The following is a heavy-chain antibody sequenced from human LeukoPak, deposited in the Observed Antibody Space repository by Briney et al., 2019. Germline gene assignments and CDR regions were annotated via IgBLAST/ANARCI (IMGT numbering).Heavy chain of an antibody. V-gene: IGHV1-18*01. CDR3: ATERRGYSYGLHDY. D-gene: IGHD5-18*01. CDR1: GYTFTSYG. J-gene: IGHJ4*02. CDR2: ISAYNGST. Sequence: ASVKVSCKASGYTFTSYGISWVRQAPGQGLEWMGWISAYNGSTNYAQKLQGRVTMTTDTSTSTAYMELRSLRSDDTAVYYCATERRGYSYGLHDYWGQGTLVTVSS.